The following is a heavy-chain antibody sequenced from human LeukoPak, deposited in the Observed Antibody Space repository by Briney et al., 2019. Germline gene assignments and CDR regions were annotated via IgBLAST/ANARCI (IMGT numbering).Heavy chain of an antibody. CDR2: INHSGST. D-gene: IGHD3-3*01. CDR3: ARLPKYDFLRGYCDY. Sequence: SETLSLTCAVYGGSFSGYYWSWIRQPPGKGLEWIGEINHSGSTNYNPSLKSRVTISVDTSKNQFSLKLSSVTAADTAVYYWARLPKYDFLRGYCDYWGQGTLVTVSS. J-gene: IGHJ4*02. CDR1: GGSFSGYY. V-gene: IGHV4-34*01.